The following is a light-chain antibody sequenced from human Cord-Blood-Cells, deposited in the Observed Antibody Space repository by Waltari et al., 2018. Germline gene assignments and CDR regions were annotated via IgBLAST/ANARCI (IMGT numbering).Light chain of an antibody. Sequence: DIQMTQSPSSLSASVGDRITITCRASQSISSDLNWYQQKPGKAPKLLIYAASSLQSGVPSRFSGSGSGTDFTLTSSSRQTEDFETYYCQQSYSTPYTFGQGTKLEIK. CDR3: QQSYSTPYT. V-gene: IGKV1-39*01. J-gene: IGKJ2*01. CDR2: AAS. CDR1: QSISSD.